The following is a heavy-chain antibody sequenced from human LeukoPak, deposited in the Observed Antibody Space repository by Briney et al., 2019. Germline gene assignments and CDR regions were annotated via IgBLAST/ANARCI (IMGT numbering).Heavy chain of an antibody. D-gene: IGHD6-13*01. J-gene: IGHJ4*02. CDR2: IYTSGST. CDR1: GGSISSGSYY. V-gene: IGHV4-61*02. Sequence: PSQTLSLTCTVSGGSISSGSYYWSWIRQPAGKGLGWIGRIYTSGSTNYNPSLKSRVTISVDTSKNQFSLKLSSVTAADTAVYYCARDRYSSSWTYFDYWGQGTLVTVSS. CDR3: ARDRYSSSWTYFDY.